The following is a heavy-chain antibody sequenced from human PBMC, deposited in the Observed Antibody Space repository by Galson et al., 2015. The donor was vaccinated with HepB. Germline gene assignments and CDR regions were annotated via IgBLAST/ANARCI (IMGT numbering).Heavy chain of an antibody. J-gene: IGHJ6*02. Sequence: LSLTCTVSGGSISSYYWSWIRQPPGKGLEWIGYIYYSGSTNYNPSLKSRVTISVDTSKNQFSLKLSSVTAADTAVYYCARAAGRGGMDVWGQGTTVTVSS. CDR2: IYYSGST. CDR3: ARAAGRGGMDV. CDR1: GGSISSYY. V-gene: IGHV4-59*01. D-gene: IGHD1-26*01.